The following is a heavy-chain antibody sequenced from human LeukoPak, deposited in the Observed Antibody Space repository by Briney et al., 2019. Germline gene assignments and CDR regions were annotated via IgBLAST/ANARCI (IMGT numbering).Heavy chain of an antibody. D-gene: IGHD7-27*01. J-gene: IGHJ4*02. CDR3: ASNTGTVFDY. Sequence: ESLRLSCAASGFTFTTYWMTWVRQAPGKGLEWIGYVYYSGSTEYNPSLRSRVTISLDMSKHQFSLTLTSVTAADTAVYYCASNTGTVFDYWGQGALVTVSS. V-gene: IGHV4-59*01. CDR1: GFTFTTYW. CDR2: VYYSGST.